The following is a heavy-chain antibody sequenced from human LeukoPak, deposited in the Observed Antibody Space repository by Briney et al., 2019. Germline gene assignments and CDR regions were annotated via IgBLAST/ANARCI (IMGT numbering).Heavy chain of an antibody. J-gene: IGHJ4*02. D-gene: IGHD3-22*01. CDR1: GFTFDDYG. CDR3: AREDYYDSTRWD. Sequence: GGSLRLSCAASGFTFDDYGMSWVRQAPGKGLVWVSRINSDGSSTSYADSVKGRFTISRDNAKNTLYLQMNSLRAEDTAVYYCAREDYYDSTRWDWGQGTLVTVSS. V-gene: IGHV3-74*01. CDR2: INSDGSST.